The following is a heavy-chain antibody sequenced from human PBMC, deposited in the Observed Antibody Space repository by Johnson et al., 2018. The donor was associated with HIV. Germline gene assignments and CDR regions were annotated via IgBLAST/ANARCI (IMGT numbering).Heavy chain of an antibody. Sequence: EVQLLESGGGFIQPGGSLRLSCAASAFTVSSNYMSWVRQAPGKGLEWVSIIYPGGSTYYTDAVKGRFTISRDNSDNTLFLQMNSLRADDTAMYYCALSTSWSIAFDIWGQGTMVTVSP. CDR1: AFTVSSNY. D-gene: IGHD6-13*01. CDR3: ALSTSWSIAFDI. CDR2: IYPGGST. J-gene: IGHJ3*02. V-gene: IGHV3-53*01.